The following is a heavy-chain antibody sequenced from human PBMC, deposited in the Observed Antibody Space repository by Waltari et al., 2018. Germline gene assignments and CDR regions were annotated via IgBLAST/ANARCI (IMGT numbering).Heavy chain of an antibody. J-gene: IGHJ4*02. CDR1: GFTISSNA. D-gene: IGHD3-22*01. V-gene: IGHV3-23*01. CDR3: AKDLGTYYYDSSGYSFDY. CDR2: ISGRGGST. Sequence: VQLLESGGGLVQPGGSLRLSCATFGFTISSNAMSWVRKATWKGLEWVSAISGRGGSTYYADSVKGRFTISRDNAKNTLYLQMNSLRAEDTAVYYCAKDLGTYYYDSSGYSFDYWGQGTLVTVSS.